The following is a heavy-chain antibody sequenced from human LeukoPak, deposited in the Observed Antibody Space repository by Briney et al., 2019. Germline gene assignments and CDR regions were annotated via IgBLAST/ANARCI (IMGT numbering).Heavy chain of an antibody. J-gene: IGHJ4*02. CDR1: GYTLTELS. Sequence: ASVKVSCKVSGYTLTELSMHWVRQAPGKGLEWMGGFDPEDGETIYAQKFQGRVTMTEDTSTDTAYMELSSLRSEDTAVYYCATVYSYDSSAYYRLDYWGQGTLVTVSS. D-gene: IGHD3-22*01. CDR3: ATVYSYDSSAYYRLDY. CDR2: FDPEDGET. V-gene: IGHV1-24*01.